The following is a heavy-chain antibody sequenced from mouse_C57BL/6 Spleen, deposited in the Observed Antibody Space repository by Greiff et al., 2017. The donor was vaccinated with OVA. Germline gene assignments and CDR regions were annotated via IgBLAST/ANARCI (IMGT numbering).Heavy chain of an antibody. CDR3: ARGIDCYATDY. CDR2: IDPSDSYT. Sequence: QVQLQQPGAELVKPGASVKMSCKASGYTFTSYWMHWVKQRPGQGLEWIGEIDPSDSYTNYNQKFKGKSTLTVDKSSSTAYMQLSSLTSEDSSVYYCARGIDCYATDYWGQGTSVTVSS. J-gene: IGHJ4*01. V-gene: IGHV1-69*01. CDR1: GYTFTSYW.